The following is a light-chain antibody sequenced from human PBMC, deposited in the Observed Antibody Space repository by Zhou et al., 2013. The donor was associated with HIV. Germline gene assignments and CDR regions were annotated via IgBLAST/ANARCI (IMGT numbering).Light chain of an antibody. J-gene: IGKJ5*01. CDR1: QSVGSSY. Sequence: EIVLTQSPGTLSLSPGERATLSCRASQSVGSSYLAWYQQKPGQAPRLLIYGASSRATGIPDRFSGIGSGTDFTLTISRLEPEDFAVYYCQQYGSSPPITFGQGTRLEIK. V-gene: IGKV3-20*01. CDR2: GAS. CDR3: QQYGSSPPIT.